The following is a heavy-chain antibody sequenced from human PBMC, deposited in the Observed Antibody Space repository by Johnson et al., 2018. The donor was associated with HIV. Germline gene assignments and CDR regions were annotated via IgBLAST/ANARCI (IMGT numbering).Heavy chain of an antibody. V-gene: IGHV3-30*02. Sequence: VQLVESGGGLVKPGGSLRLSCAASGFTFSSYGMHWVRPAPGKGLEWAAFIRYDGSTKSSVDSVQGRFASSRASSKKTLYLQMNSRGPEDTAVYYCAKHNGLDSSWPFDAFDIWGQGTRVTVSS. CDR2: IRYDGSTK. J-gene: IGHJ3*02. CDR1: GFTFSSYG. CDR3: AKHNGLDSSWPFDAFDI. D-gene: IGHD6-13*01.